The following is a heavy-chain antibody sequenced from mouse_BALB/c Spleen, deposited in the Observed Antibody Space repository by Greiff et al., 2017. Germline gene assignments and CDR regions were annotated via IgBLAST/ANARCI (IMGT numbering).Heavy chain of an antibody. J-gene: IGHJ1*01. CDR2: ISSGSSTI. Sequence: EVKLMESGGGLVQPGGSRKLSCAASGFTFSSFGMHWVRQAPEKGLEWVAYISSGSSTIYYADTVKGRFTISRDNPKNTLFLQMTSLRSEDTAMYYCARSRDYLYWYFDVWGAGTTVTVSS. D-gene: IGHD2-4*01. V-gene: IGHV5-17*02. CDR3: ARSRDYLYWYFDV. CDR1: GFTFSSFG.